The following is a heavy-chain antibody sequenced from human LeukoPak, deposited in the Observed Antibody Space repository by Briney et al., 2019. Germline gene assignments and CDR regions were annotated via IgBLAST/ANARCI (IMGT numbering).Heavy chain of an antibody. CDR3: ARPSRGSTPDY. D-gene: IGHD1-26*01. CDR1: GFTFNNYW. V-gene: IGHV3-7*04. Sequence: GGSLRLSCAASGFTFNNYWMSWVRQAPGKGLECVANIKQDGSEKFYVDSVKGRFTISRDNAKNSLYLQMNSLRAEDTAVYYCARPSRGSTPDYWGQGTLVTASS. J-gene: IGHJ4*02. CDR2: IKQDGSEK.